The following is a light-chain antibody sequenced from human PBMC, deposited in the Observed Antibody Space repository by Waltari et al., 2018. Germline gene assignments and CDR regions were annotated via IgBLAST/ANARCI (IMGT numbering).Light chain of an antibody. CDR1: SSDVGGYNY. CDR2: EVS. J-gene: IGLJ2*01. CDR3: SSYAGSNNLI. V-gene: IGLV2-8*01. Sequence: QSALTQSPSASGSPGQSVTISCTGTSSDVGGYNYVSWYQQHPGKAPKLMIYEVSKRPSGVPGRFSGSKSGNTASRTVSGLQAEDEADYYCSSYAGSNNLIFGGGTKLTVL.